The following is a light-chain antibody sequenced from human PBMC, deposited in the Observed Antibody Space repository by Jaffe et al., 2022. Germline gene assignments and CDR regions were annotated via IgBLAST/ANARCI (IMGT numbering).Light chain of an antibody. CDR3: SSYAGSNIPVV. CDR1: SSDVGGYNY. CDR2: EVS. Sequence: QSALTQPPSASGSPGQSVTISCTGTSSDVGGYNYVSWYQQHPGKAPKLMIYEVSKRPSGVPDRFSGSKSGNTASLTVSGLQAEDEADYYCSSYAGSNIPVVFGGGTKLTVL. J-gene: IGLJ2*01. V-gene: IGLV2-8*01.